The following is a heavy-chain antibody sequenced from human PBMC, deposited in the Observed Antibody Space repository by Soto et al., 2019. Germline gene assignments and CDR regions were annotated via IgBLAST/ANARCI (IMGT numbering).Heavy chain of an antibody. CDR1: GGTFSSYA. Sequence: GASVKVSCKASGGTFSSYAISWVRQAPGQGLEWMGGIIPIFGTANYAQKFQGRVTITADESTSTAYMELSSLRSEDTAVYYCAREGPHSSPAYYFDYWGQGTLVTVSS. D-gene: IGHD6-13*01. J-gene: IGHJ4*02. CDR3: AREGPHSSPAYYFDY. CDR2: IIPIFGTA. V-gene: IGHV1-69*13.